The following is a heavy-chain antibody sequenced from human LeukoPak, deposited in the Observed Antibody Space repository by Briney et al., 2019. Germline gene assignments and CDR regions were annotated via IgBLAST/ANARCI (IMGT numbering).Heavy chain of an antibody. J-gene: IGHJ4*02. D-gene: IGHD3-10*01. CDR1: GFTVSSNY. CDR2: IYSGGST. Sequence: GGSLRLSCAASGFTVSSNYMSWVRQAPGKGLEWVSVIYSGGSTYYADSVKGRFTISRDNSKNTLYLQMNSLRAEDTAVYYCAKDLGYYYGSGSYSSSFDYWGQGTLVTVSS. V-gene: IGHV3-66*02. CDR3: AKDLGYYYGSGSYSSSFDY.